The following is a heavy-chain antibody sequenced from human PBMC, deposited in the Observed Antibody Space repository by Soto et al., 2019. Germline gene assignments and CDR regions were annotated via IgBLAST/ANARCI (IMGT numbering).Heavy chain of an antibody. Sequence: PSESLSLTCTVSGGSISSGVYYWSWIRQHPGKGLEWIGYIYYSGSTYYNPSLKSRVTISVDTSKNQFSLKLSSVTAADTAVYYCARSPGEYYYDSSGYYNKYYFDYWGQGTLVTVSS. J-gene: IGHJ4*02. CDR3: ARSPGEYYYDSSGYYNKYYFDY. CDR1: GGSISSGVYY. V-gene: IGHV4-31*03. CDR2: IYYSGST. D-gene: IGHD3-22*01.